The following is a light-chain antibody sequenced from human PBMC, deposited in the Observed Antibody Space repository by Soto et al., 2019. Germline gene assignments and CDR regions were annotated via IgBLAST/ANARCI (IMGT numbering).Light chain of an antibody. J-gene: IGKJ1*01. CDR3: QQYNSYSRT. V-gene: IGKV1-5*03. CDR1: QTISSW. CDR2: KAS. Sequence: DIQMTQSPSTLSASVGDRVTITCRASQTISSWLAWYQQKSGQAPKLLIYKASSLDSGVPSRFSGSGSGTEFTLTISSLQPDDFATYYCQQYNSYSRTFGQGTKVEIK.